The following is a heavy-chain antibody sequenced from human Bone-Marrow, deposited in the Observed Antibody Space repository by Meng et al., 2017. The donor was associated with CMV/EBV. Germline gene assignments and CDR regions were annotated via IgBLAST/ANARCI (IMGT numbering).Heavy chain of an antibody. J-gene: IGHJ4*02. D-gene: IGHD4-17*01. CDR3: AKDFRRYVRTTVSLDY. Sequence: GESLKISCAVSGIEFSSYGMVWVRQAPGKGLEWGAFIRYDGSNKYYGDSVKGRFPISRDNSKNTLYLQMNSLRIEDTAVYHCAKDFRRYVRTTVSLDYWGQGTVVTVSS. CDR1: GIEFSSYG. V-gene: IGHV3-30*02. CDR2: IRYDGSNK.